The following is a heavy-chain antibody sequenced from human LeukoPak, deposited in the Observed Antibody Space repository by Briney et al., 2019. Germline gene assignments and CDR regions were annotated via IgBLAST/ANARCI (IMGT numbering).Heavy chain of an antibody. CDR2: IYYSGST. D-gene: IGHD2-15*01. CDR1: GGSISSGGYY. J-gene: IGHJ3*02. CDR3: ARYCSGGDCKGAFDI. V-gene: IGHV4-31*01. Sequence: SQTLSLTCTVSGGSISSGGYYWSWIRQHPGKGLEWIGYIYYSGSTYYNPSLKSQFTISVDTSKNQFSLKLSSVTAADTAVYYCARYCSGGDCKGAFDIWGQGTMVTVSS.